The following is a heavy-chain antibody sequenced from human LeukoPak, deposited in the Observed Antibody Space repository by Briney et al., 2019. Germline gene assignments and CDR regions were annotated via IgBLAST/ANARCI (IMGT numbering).Heavy chain of an antibody. D-gene: IGHD3-22*01. J-gene: IGHJ4*02. Sequence: GGSLRLSCAASGITFSDYWMTWVRQAPGKGLEWVANIKQDGSEKYYADSVKGRFTISRDNAANSLYLQMNSLRAEDTAVYYCASLHYDSSVFVDYWGQGTLVTVSS. CDR3: ASLHYDSSVFVDY. CDR1: GITFSDYW. V-gene: IGHV3-7*01. CDR2: IKQDGSEK.